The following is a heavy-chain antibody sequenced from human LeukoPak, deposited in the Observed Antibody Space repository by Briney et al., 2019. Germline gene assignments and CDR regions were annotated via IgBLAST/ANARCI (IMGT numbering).Heavy chain of an antibody. J-gene: IGHJ4*02. CDR3: ARAGTFPYLYFDY. CDR2: ISSSSSTI. V-gene: IGHV3-48*01. D-gene: IGHD3-10*01. Sequence: PGGSLRLSCAASGFPFSSYSMNWVRQAPGKGLEWVSYISSSSSTIYYADSVKGRFTISRDNAKNSLYLQMNSLRAEDTAVYYCARAGTFPYLYFDYWGQGTLVTVSS. CDR1: GFPFSSYS.